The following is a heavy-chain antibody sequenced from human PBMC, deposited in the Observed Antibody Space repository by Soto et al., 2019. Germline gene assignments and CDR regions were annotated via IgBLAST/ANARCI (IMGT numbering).Heavy chain of an antibody. CDR1: GYTFTSYD. J-gene: IGHJ4*02. V-gene: IGHV1-8*01. Sequence: QVQLVQSGAEVKKPGASVKVSCKASGYTFTSYDINWVRQATGQGLEWMGWMNPNSGNTGYAQKFQGRXXMXRXXTISTAYMELSSLRSEDTAVYYCARERGASSPFDYWGQGTLVTVSS. CDR2: MNPNSGNT. D-gene: IGHD6-19*01. CDR3: ARERGASSPFDY.